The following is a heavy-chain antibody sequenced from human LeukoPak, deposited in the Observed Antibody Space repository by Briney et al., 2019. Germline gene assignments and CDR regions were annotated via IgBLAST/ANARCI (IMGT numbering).Heavy chain of an antibody. CDR2: IRYDGSNK. V-gene: IGHV3-30*02. D-gene: IGHD6-19*01. J-gene: IGHJ4*02. Sequence: GGSLRLSCAASGFTFSTYGMLWVRQAPGQGPEWVALIRYDGSNKYYADSVKGRFTISRDNSKNTLYLPMNSLRVEDTAMYYCAKAGTQQWLLFVGVYWGQGALVTVSS. CDR1: GFTFSTYG. CDR3: AKAGTQQWLLFVGVY.